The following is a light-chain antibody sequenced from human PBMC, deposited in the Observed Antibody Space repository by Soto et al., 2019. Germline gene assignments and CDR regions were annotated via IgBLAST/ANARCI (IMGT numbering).Light chain of an antibody. CDR3: QQYASLPLT. Sequence: DIQMTQSPSTLSASVGDRVTITCQASQDSDKYLSWYQQKPGNAAELLIYDASNLETGVPSRFSGSGSGTEFTFTISSLQPEDIATYFCQQYASLPLTFGGGTKV. CDR1: QDSDKY. CDR2: DAS. J-gene: IGKJ4*01. V-gene: IGKV1-33*01.